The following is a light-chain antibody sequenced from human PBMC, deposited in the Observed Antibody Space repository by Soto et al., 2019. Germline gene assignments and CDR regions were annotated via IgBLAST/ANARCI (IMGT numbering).Light chain of an antibody. CDR2: DTS. V-gene: IGKV3-11*01. CDR3: RQRQIWPLT. J-gene: IGKJ4*01. Sequence: EIVLTQSPDSLSLSPGDRATLSCRASQSVGGHLAWYQQRPGQAPRLLIFDTSVTAAGIPARFSGSGSGTDFTLTITSVEPEDSAVYYCRQRQIWPLTFGGGTRLEIK. CDR1: QSVGGH.